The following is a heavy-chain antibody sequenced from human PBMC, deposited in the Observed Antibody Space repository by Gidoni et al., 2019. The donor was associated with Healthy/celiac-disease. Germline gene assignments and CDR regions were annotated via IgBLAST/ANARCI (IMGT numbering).Heavy chain of an antibody. CDR3: AREEDYGTRSSLPHFDY. D-gene: IGHD3-10*01. CDR2: ISRSGST. Sequence: QVQLQESGPVLVKPPGTLSLTCTVPGGSISTTNWSNWVRQPPGNGLGWIGEISRSGSTNYNPSLKSRFTISIDKSKNQFSLELSSVAAADTAVYYCAREEDYGTRSSLPHFDYWGQGTLVTVSS. V-gene: IGHV4-4*03. J-gene: IGHJ4*02. CDR1: GGSISTTNW.